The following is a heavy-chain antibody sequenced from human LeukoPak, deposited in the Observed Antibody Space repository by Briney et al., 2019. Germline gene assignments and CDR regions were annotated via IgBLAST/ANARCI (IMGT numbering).Heavy chain of an antibody. CDR1: GYTFTTYW. CDR3: ARQTGLAAPVVNY. V-gene: IGHV5-51*01. D-gene: IGHD6-6*01. J-gene: IGHJ4*02. Sequence: GESLKISCKGSGYTFTTYWIGWVRQMPGKGLEWMGIIHPGDSDTKYNPSFQGQVTISADKSISTAYLQWSSLKASDTAMYYCARQTGLAAPVVNYRGQGTLVTVSS. CDR2: IHPGDSDT.